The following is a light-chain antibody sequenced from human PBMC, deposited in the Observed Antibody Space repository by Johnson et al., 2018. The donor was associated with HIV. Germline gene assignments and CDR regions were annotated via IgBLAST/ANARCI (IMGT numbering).Light chain of an antibody. Sequence: HSVLTQPPSVSAAPGQRVTISCSGSSSNIGNNYVSWYQQLPGTAPKLLIYENNKRPSGIPDRFSGSKSGTSATLVITGLQTGDEADYYCGTWDSSLSKVFGTGTKVTVL. CDR1: SSNIGNNY. CDR2: ENN. V-gene: IGLV1-51*02. J-gene: IGLJ1*01. CDR3: GTWDSSLSKV.